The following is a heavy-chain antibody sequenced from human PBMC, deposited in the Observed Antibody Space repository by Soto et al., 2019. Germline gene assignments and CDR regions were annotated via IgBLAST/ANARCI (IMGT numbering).Heavy chain of an antibody. CDR1: GGSISSDNHY. J-gene: IGHJ4*02. D-gene: IGHD4-17*01. CDR2: IYYSGTT. Sequence: QVQLQESGPGLVKPSQTLSLTCTVSGGSISSDNHYWSWIRQHPGKGLEWIGYIYYSGTTYYNSSLKSRXXIXVXXSKNHFSLTLSSVTAADTAIYYCARVDYSDYQFDYWGQGTLVTVSS. CDR3: ARVDYSDYQFDY. V-gene: IGHV4-31*03.